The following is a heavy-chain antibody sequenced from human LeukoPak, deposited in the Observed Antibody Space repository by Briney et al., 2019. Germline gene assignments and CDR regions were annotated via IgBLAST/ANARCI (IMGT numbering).Heavy chain of an antibody. J-gene: IGHJ4*02. CDR1: GGSISSYY. CDR3: AREDHGAVAGTGYFDY. D-gene: IGHD6-19*01. CDR2: IYYSGST. V-gene: IGHV4-59*12. Sequence: PSETLSLTCTVSGGSISSYYWSWIRQPPGKGLEWIGYIYYSGSTNYNPSLKSRVTISVDTSKNQFSLKLSSVTAADTAVYYCAREDHGAVAGTGYFDYWGQGTLVTVSS.